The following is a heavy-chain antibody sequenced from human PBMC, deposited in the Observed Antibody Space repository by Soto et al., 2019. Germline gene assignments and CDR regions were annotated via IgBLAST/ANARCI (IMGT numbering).Heavy chain of an antibody. CDR3: ARDSSIAAPPGRRRSTWFDS. V-gene: IGHV4-59*12. Sequence: PSETRSRTCSVSGGSISSYDWSWFRRPPGEGLEWIGCCYCSGSTNDNPSLGSRVTISVDTSKNHFPLKRSSVTAADTAVYYCARDSSIAAPPGRRRSTWFDSWGKGHLVTV. CDR1: GGSISSYD. J-gene: IGHJ5*01. D-gene: IGHD6-6*01. CDR2: CYCSGST.